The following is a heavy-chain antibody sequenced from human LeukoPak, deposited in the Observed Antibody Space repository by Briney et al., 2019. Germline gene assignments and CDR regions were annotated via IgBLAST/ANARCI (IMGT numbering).Heavy chain of an antibody. D-gene: IGHD3-3*02. CDR3: ARYSIFGVHYMDV. J-gene: IGHJ6*03. CDR2: IYNTGRT. V-gene: IGHV3-66*02. CDR1: GFTVSSNH. Sequence: GGSLRLSCAASGFTVSSNHMTWVRQAPGKGLECVSLIYNTGRTGYTDSAKGRFTISRDNSNNTLFLQMNSLRAEDTGIYYCARYSIFGVHYMDVWGKGTTVTVSS.